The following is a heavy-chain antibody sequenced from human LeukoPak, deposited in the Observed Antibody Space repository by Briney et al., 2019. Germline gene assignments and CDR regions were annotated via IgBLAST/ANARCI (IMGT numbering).Heavy chain of an antibody. J-gene: IGHJ4*02. Sequence: SETLSLTCTVSGGSISSDYWSWIRQPPGKGLEWIGYIYYTGNTDYNPSLKSRLTISVDTSKNQFSLRLSSVTAADTAIYYCARERGYRCGYQIDYWGQGTLVTVSS. CDR1: GGSISSDY. CDR2: IYYTGNT. CDR3: ARERGYRCGYQIDY. V-gene: IGHV4-59*01. D-gene: IGHD5-18*01.